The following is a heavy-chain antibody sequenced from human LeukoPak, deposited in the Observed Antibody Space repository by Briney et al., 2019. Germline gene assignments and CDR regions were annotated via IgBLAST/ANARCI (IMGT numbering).Heavy chain of an antibody. Sequence: PGGSLRLSCAASGFTFSSYWMSWVRQAPGKGLEWVSSISSSSSYIYYADSVKGRFTISRDNAKNSLYLQMNSLRAEDTAVYYCARDLNSGYSYGAEYFQHWGQGTLVTVSS. CDR1: GFTFSSYW. V-gene: IGHV3-21*01. CDR2: ISSSSSYI. J-gene: IGHJ1*01. D-gene: IGHD5-18*01. CDR3: ARDLNSGYSYGAEYFQH.